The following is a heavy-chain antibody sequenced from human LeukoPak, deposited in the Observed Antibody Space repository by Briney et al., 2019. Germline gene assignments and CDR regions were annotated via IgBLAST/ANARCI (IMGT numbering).Heavy chain of an antibody. CDR1: GGSISSGGYS. CDR2: IYYSGST. J-gene: IGHJ3*02. CDR3: ARVRDRVFAFDI. Sequence: PSETLSLTCTVSGGSISSGGYSWSWIRQPPGKGLEWIGYIYYSGSTYYNPSLKSRVTISVDTSKNQFSLKLSSVTAADTAVYYCARVRDRVFAFDIWGQGIMVTVSS. V-gene: IGHV4-30-4*07. D-gene: IGHD2-15*01.